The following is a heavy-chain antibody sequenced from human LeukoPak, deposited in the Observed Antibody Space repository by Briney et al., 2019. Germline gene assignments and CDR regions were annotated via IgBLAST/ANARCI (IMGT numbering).Heavy chain of an antibody. Sequence: GGSLRLSCAASGFTFSDYYMSWIRQAPGKGLEWVSYINDSSSYTDYADSVKGRFTISRDNSKNSLYLQMNSLRAEDTAVYYCANGHSSSSSYFDYWGQGTLVTVSS. D-gene: IGHD3-22*01. V-gene: IGHV3-11*03. CDR1: GFTFSDYY. CDR3: ANGHSSSSSYFDY. CDR2: INDSSSYT. J-gene: IGHJ4*02.